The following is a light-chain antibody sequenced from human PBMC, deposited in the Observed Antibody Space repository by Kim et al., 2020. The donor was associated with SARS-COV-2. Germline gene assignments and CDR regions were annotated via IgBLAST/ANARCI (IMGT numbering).Light chain of an antibody. Sequence: QSALTQPASVSGSPGQSITISCTGTSSDVGGYNYVSWYQQHPGKAPKLMNYDVSNRPSGVSNRFSGSKSGNTASLIISGLQAEDAADYYCSSYTSSSIYVFGTGTKVTVL. CDR2: DVS. J-gene: IGLJ1*01. CDR1: SSDVGGYNY. CDR3: SSYTSSSIYV. V-gene: IGLV2-14*03.